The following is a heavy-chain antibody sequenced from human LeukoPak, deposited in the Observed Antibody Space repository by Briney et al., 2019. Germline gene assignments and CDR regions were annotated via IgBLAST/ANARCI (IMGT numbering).Heavy chain of an antibody. V-gene: IGHV3-23*01. Sequence: GGSLRLSCAASGFPFSIYVMTWVRQAPGKGLEWVSSIGANGGDTFYADSVKGRFSISRDNSKNTLYLQMNNLRVEDTAVYYCAKGGRHTGWYGLFDYWGPGTLVTVSS. CDR2: IGANGGDT. CDR3: AKGGRHTGWYGLFDY. J-gene: IGHJ4*02. D-gene: IGHD3-9*01. CDR1: GFPFSIYV.